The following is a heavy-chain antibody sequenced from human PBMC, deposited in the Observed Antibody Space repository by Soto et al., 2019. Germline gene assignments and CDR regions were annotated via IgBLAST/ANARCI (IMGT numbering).Heavy chain of an antibody. J-gene: IGHJ6*02. CDR2: ISSSSSYI. D-gene: IGHD6-13*01. Sequence: EVQLVESGGGLVKPGGSLRLSCAASGFTFSSYSMNWVRQAPGKGLEWVSSISSSSSYIYYADSVKGRFTISRDNAKNSLYLQMNSLRAEDTAVYYCARPLAAGNYYSYGMDVWGQGTTVTVSS. V-gene: IGHV3-21*01. CDR1: GFTFSSYS. CDR3: ARPLAAGNYYSYGMDV.